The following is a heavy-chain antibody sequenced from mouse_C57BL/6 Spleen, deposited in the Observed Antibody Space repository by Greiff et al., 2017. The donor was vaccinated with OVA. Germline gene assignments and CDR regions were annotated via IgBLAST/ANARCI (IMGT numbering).Heavy chain of an antibody. CDR1: GYAFSSYW. CDR2: IYPGDGDT. Sequence: VQLQQSGAELVKPGASVKISCKASGYAFSSYWMNWVKQRPGKGLEWIGQIYPGDGDTNYNGKFKGKATLTADKSSSTAYMQLSSLTSEDSAVYFCARGRYYGNYTWFAYWGQGTLVTVSA. D-gene: IGHD2-1*01. V-gene: IGHV1-80*01. CDR3: ARGRYYGNYTWFAY. J-gene: IGHJ3*01.